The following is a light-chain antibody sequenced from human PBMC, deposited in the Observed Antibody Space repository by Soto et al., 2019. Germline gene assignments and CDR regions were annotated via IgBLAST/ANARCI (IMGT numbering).Light chain of an antibody. CDR1: VGL. Sequence: QSALTQPASVSGSPGQSITISCTGTVGLVSWYQQHPGKVPKLIIYEARNRPSGVPDRFSGSKSGNTASLTISGLQAADEADYYCSLYTSENTYVFGTGTKVTVL. V-gene: IGLV2-14*02. CDR3: SLYTSENTYV. J-gene: IGLJ1*01. CDR2: EAR.